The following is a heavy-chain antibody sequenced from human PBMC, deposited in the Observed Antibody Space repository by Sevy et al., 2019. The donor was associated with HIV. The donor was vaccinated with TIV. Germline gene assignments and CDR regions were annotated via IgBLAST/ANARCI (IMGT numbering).Heavy chain of an antibody. J-gene: IGHJ4*02. CDR2: INPSGGST. D-gene: IGHD1-26*01. V-gene: IGHV1-46*01. Sequence: ASVKVSCKASGYTFTSYYIHWVRQAPGQGLEWMGIINPSGGSTSYPQKFQGRLTMTRDTSTSTVYMELSSLRSEDTAVYYCAREGGSGSYYNYWGQGTLVTVS. CDR1: GYTFTSYY. CDR3: AREGGSGSYYNY.